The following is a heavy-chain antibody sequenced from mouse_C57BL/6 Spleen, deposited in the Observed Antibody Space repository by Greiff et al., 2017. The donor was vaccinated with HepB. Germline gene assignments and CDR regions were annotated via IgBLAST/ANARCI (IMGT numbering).Heavy chain of an antibody. J-gene: IGHJ2*01. CDR3: ARSELTGDY. V-gene: IGHV1-50*01. CDR1: GYTFTSYW. CDR2: IDPSDSYT. D-gene: IGHD4-1*01. Sequence: QVQLKQPGAELVKPGASVKLSCKASGYTFTSYWMQWVKQRPGQGLEWIGEIDPSDSYTNYNQKFKGKATLTVDTSSSTAYMQLSSLTSEDSAVYYCARSELTGDYWGQGTTLTVSS.